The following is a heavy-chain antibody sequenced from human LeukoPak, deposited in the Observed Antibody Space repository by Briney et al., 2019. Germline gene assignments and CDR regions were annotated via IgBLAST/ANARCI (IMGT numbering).Heavy chain of an antibody. CDR1: GFSFSSYA. Sequence: GGSLRLSCAVSGFSFSSYAMHWVRQAPGKGLEWVAVISYDGSNKYYADSVKGRFTISRDNSKNTLYLQMNSLRAEDTAVYYCARGSDTKALDYWGQGTLVTVSS. D-gene: IGHD2-8*01. CDR3: ARGSDTKALDY. V-gene: IGHV3-30*04. J-gene: IGHJ4*02. CDR2: ISYDGSNK.